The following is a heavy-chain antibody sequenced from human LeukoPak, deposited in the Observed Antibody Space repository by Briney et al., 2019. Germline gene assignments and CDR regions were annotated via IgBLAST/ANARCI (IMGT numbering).Heavy chain of an antibody. V-gene: IGHV4-34*01. CDR1: SGSFSDYDY. CDR3: ARRVTVRYYMDV. D-gene: IGHD4-11*01. CDR2: INHSGSA. Sequence: SETLSLTCAVYSGSFSDYDYWSWIRQPPGKGLEWIGEINHSGSANYNPSLKSRVTISADMSKNQFSLRLTSVTAADTAVYYCARRVTVRYYMDVWGKGTPVIVSS. J-gene: IGHJ6*03.